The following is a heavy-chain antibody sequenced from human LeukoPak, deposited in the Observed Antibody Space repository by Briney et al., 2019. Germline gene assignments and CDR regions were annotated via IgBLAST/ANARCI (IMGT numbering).Heavy chain of an antibody. CDR2: ISGDGGST. CDR1: GLTFDDYA. V-gene: IGHV3-43*02. Sequence: GGSLRLSCAASGLTFDDYAMHWVRQAPGKGLEWVSLISGDGGSTYYADSVKGRFTISRDNSKNSLYLKMNSLRTEDTALYYCAKDGYGSGSYYYYYYGMDVWGQGTTVTVSS. D-gene: IGHD3-10*01. CDR3: AKDGYGSGSYYYYYYGMDV. J-gene: IGHJ6*02.